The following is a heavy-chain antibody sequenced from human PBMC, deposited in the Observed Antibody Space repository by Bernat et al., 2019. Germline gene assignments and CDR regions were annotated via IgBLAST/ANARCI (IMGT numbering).Heavy chain of an antibody. V-gene: IGHV3-30*18. CDR3: AKEHDGEQWLNIDY. CDR1: GFTFSSYG. J-gene: IGHJ4*02. Sequence: QVQLVESGGGVVQPGRSLRLSCAASGFTFSSYGMHWVRQAPGKGLEWVSVISYDGSNKYYADSVKGRFTISRDNSKNTLYLQMNSLRAEDTAVYYCAKEHDGEQWLNIDYWGQGTLVTVSS. D-gene: IGHD6-19*01. CDR2: ISYDGSNK.